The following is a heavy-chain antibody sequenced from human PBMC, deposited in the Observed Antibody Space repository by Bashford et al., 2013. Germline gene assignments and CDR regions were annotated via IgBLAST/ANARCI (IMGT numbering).Heavy chain of an antibody. V-gene: IGHV1-2*02. J-gene: IGHJ4*02. D-gene: IGHD3-16*02. Sequence: VASVKVSCKASGYTFTGYYMHWVRQAPGQGLEWMGWINPNSGGTNYAQKFQGRVTMTRDTSISTAYMELSRLRSDDTAVYYCARASGDYVWGSYLAHFDYWGQGTLVTVSS. CDR2: INPNSGGT. CDR1: GYTFTGYY. CDR3: ARASGDYVWGSYLAHFDY.